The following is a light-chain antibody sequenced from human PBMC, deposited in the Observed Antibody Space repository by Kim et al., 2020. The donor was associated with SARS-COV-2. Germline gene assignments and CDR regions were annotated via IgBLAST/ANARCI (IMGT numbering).Light chain of an antibody. Sequence: IQMTQSPSSLSASLGDSVTITCRASQGISQNVAWFQQKPGQAPKSLIYGASALQGGVPSRFRGAGSGRDFSLTINSLQADDFAIYFCQQYNSHPITFGRGTRLEIK. CDR2: GAS. CDR3: QQYNSHPIT. CDR1: QGISQN. V-gene: IGKV1-16*01. J-gene: IGKJ5*01.